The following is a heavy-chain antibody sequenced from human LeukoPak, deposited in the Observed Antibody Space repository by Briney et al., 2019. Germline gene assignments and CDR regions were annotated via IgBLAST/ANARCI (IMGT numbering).Heavy chain of an antibody. Sequence: SQTLSLTCTVSGGSISSGGYYWSWIRQHPGKGLEWIGYIYYSGSTYYNPSLKGRVTISVDTSKNQFSLKLSSVTAADTAVYYCAREESYGDYRWFDPWGQGTLVTVSS. J-gene: IGHJ5*02. CDR1: GGSISSGGYY. V-gene: IGHV4-31*03. CDR3: AREESYGDYRWFDP. CDR2: IYYSGST. D-gene: IGHD4-17*01.